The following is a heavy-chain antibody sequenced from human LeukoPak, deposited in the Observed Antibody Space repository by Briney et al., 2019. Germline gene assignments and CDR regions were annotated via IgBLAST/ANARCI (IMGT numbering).Heavy chain of an antibody. CDR3: ARGVPGYHEFDY. Sequence: SETLSLTCTVSGGSISSYYWSWIRQPPGKGLEWIGNIYYSGSTNYNPSLKSRVTISVDTSKNQFSLKLSSVTAADTAVYYCARGVPGYHEFDYWGQGTLVTVSS. V-gene: IGHV4-59*01. J-gene: IGHJ4*02. CDR2: IYYSGST. D-gene: IGHD3-16*02. CDR1: GGSISSYY.